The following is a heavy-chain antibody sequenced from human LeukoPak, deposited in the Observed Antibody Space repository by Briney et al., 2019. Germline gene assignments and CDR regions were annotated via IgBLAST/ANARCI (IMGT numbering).Heavy chain of an antibody. V-gene: IGHV4-34*01. CDR1: GGSFSGYY. D-gene: IGHD1-1*01. CDR2: INHSGST. Sequence: SETLSLTCAVYGGSFSGYYWSWIRQPPGKGLEWIGEINHSGSTNYNPSLKSRVTISVDTSKNQFSLKLSSVTAADTAVYYCAREVPNWNDGRHFDYWGQGTLVTVSS. J-gene: IGHJ4*02. CDR3: AREVPNWNDGRHFDY.